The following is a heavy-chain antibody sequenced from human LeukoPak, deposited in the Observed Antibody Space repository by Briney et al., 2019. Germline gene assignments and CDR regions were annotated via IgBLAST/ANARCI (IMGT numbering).Heavy chain of an antibody. CDR2: FDPEDGET. D-gene: IGHD1-26*01. V-gene: IGHV1-24*01. Sequence: ASVKVSCKVSGTYTLIELSMHWVRQAPGKGLEWMGGFDPEDGETIYAQKFKGRVTMTEDTSTDTAYMDLSSLRSEDTAVYYCATLVGETHFFDYWGQGTLVTVSS. J-gene: IGHJ4*02. CDR3: ATLVGETHFFDY. CDR1: GTYTLIELS.